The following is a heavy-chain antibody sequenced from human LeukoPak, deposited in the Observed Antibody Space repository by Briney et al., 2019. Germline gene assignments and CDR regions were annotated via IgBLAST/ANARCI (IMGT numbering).Heavy chain of an antibody. Sequence: PGGSLRLSCAASGFTFCSYSMNCVCQAPGKGLAWVSSISSSSSYIYYADSVKGRFTISRDNAKNSLYLQMNSLRAEETAVYYCARAEYNWNWGQGTLVTVSS. CDR3: ARAEYNWN. CDR2: ISSSSSYI. V-gene: IGHV3-21*01. CDR1: GFTFCSYS. J-gene: IGHJ4*02. D-gene: IGHD1-20*01.